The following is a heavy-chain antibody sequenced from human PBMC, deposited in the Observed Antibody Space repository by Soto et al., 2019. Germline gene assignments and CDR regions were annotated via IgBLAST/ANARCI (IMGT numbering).Heavy chain of an antibody. CDR2: INHSGST. J-gene: IGHJ4*02. D-gene: IGHD3-3*01. CDR1: GGSFSGYY. CDR3: ARGRRSGITIFGVVKPPFFY. Sequence: SSETLSLTCAVYGGSFSGYYWSWIRQPPGKGPEWIGEINHSGSTNYNPSLKSRVTISVDTSKNQFSLKLSSVTAADTAVYYCARGRRSGITIFGVVKPPFFYWGQGTLVTVSS. V-gene: IGHV4-34*01.